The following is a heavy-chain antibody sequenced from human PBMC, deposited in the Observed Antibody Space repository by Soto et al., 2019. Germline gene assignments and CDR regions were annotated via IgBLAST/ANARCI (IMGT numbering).Heavy chain of an antibody. V-gene: IGHV4-39*01. J-gene: IGHJ5*02. CDR2: FYYTGST. CDR1: VGSISSSNYY. D-gene: IGHD3-22*01. CDR3: ARPIEGGSSGYYH. Sequence: PSETLSLACTVPVGSISSSNYYWAWILQPPGKGLEWIGSFYYTGSTYYNPSLKSRVSISVDTSKNQFSLKLSSVTAADTAVYYCARPIEGGSSGYYHWGQGTLVTVSS.